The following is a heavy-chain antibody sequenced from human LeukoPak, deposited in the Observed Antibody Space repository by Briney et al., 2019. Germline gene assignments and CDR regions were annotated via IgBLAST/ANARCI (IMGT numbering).Heavy chain of an antibody. Sequence: PSETLSLTCTVSGYSINSGYYWVWIRQPPGKGLEWIGSIYRSGSTNYNPSLKSRVTISVDTSKNQFSLKVSSVTAADTAVYYCARESSMDVWGKGTTVTISS. V-gene: IGHV4-38-2*02. CDR2: IYRSGST. CDR3: ARESSMDV. J-gene: IGHJ6*03. D-gene: IGHD6-6*01. CDR1: GYSINSGYY.